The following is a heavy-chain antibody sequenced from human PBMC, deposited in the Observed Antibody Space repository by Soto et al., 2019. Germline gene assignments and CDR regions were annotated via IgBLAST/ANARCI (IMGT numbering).Heavy chain of an antibody. Sequence: PGGSLRLSCAASGFTFDDYAMHWVRQAPGKGLEWVSGISWNSGSIGYADSVKGRFTISRDNAKNSLYLQMNSLRAEDTALYYCAKGSVTMLDAFDIWGQGTMVTVSS. CDR3: AKGSVTMLDAFDI. J-gene: IGHJ3*02. D-gene: IGHD2-8*01. CDR2: ISWNSGSI. CDR1: GFTFDDYA. V-gene: IGHV3-9*01.